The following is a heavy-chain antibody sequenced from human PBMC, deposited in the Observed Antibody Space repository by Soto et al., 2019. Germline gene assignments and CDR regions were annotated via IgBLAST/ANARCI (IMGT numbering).Heavy chain of an antibody. CDR1: GFNFKNYA. CDR2: IGVRGDT. V-gene: IGHV3-23*01. D-gene: IGHD3-3*01. CDR3: GNVMILRYSEWSTLDDP. J-gene: IGHJ5*02. Sequence: GGSLRLSCVASGFNFKNYAMTWVRQDPGKGLEWVSAIGVRGDTHYADSVKGRFTISRDDSKNTVYMQMSSLRAEDTALYHFGNVMILRYSEWSTLDDPWGQGTLVTVSS.